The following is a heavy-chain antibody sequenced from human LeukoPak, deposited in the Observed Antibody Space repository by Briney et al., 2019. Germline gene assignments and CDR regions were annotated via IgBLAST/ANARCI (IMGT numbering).Heavy chain of an antibody. Sequence: ASVKVSCKASGFTLNDDYMYWVRQAPGQGLEWMGWINSNSGATKYAQKFQGRVTMTRDTSISTVYMELSSLRLDDTAVYYCARDGNSVMVELGYWGKGTLVTVSS. V-gene: IGHV1-2*02. CDR1: GFTLNDDY. CDR2: INSNSGAT. CDR3: ARDGNSVMVELGY. J-gene: IGHJ4*02. D-gene: IGHD2-8*01.